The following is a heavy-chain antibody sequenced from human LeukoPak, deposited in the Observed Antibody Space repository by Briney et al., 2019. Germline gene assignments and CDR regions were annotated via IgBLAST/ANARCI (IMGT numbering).Heavy chain of an antibody. CDR3: ARDRSTVRGVINY. CDR1: GGTFSSYA. J-gene: IGHJ4*02. Sequence: ASVKVSCRASGGTFSSYAISWVRQAPGQGLEWMGWISAYNGNTNYAQKLQGRVTMTTDTSTSTAYMELRSLRADDTAVYYCARDRSTVRGVINYWGQGTLVTVSS. D-gene: IGHD3-10*01. CDR2: ISAYNGNT. V-gene: IGHV1-18*01.